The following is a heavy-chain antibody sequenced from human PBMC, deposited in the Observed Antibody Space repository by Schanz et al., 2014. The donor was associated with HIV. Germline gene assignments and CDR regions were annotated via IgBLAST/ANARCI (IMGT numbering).Heavy chain of an antibody. V-gene: IGHV1-2*02. CDR2: VNPLSGGT. D-gene: IGHD6-19*01. Sequence: QVQLVQSGAEVKKPGASVKVSCKTSGYTFTGHYMHWVRQAPGQGLEWVGWVNPLSGGTHYGQKCQGRVTMTRDTSVSTAYLELSRLRSDDTAVYYCAREPLAVSGTGDYWGQGTLVTVSS. CDR1: GYTFTGHY. CDR3: AREPLAVSGTGDY. J-gene: IGHJ4*02.